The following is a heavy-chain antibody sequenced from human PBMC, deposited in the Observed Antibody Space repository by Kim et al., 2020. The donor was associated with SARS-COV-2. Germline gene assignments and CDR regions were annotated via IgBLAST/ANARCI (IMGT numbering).Heavy chain of an antibody. CDR2: ITHIAVTP. CDR1: GGTFSSNY. V-gene: IGHV1-69*05. D-gene: IGHD3-22*01. J-gene: IGHJ4*02. Sequence: SVKVSCKASGGTFSSNYISWVRQAPGQGLEWMGGITHIAVTPNYAQKFQGRVTITMDESKITAYMELSSLRHEDTAVYYCATPRRGYNESRGNYYVVTYFHQWGQGTVVTVSS. CDR3: ATPRRGYNESRGNYYVVTYFHQ.